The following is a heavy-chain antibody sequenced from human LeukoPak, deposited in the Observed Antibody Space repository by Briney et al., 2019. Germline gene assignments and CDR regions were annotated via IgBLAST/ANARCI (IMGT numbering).Heavy chain of an antibody. V-gene: IGHV1-69*13. D-gene: IGHD2-15*01. CDR3: ARGEVVVVAATEVYYYGMDV. CDR1: GGTFSSYA. CDR2: IIPIFGTA. J-gene: IGHJ6*04. Sequence: ASVKVSCKASGGTFSSYAISWVRQAPGQGLEWMGGIIPIFGTANYAQKFQGRVTITADESTSTAYMELSSLRSEDTAVYYYARGEVVVVAATEVYYYGMDVWGKGTTVTVSP.